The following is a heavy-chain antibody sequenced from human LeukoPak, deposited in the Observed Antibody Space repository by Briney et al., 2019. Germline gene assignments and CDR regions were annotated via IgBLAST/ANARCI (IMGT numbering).Heavy chain of an antibody. CDR3: ARDGHGGNSFDF. J-gene: IGHJ4*02. V-gene: IGHV1-2*02. CDR2: INANSGGT. Sequence: ASVKVSCKASGYTFTGYYMHWVRQAPGQGVVWMGWINANSGGTDYAQKFQDRVTMTRDTSISTAYMELSRLTSDDTAVYYCARDGHGGNSFDFWGQGTLVTVSS. CDR1: GYTFTGYY. D-gene: IGHD4-23*01.